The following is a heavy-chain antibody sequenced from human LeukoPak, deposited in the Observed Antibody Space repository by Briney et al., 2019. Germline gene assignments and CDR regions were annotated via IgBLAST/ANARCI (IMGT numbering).Heavy chain of an antibody. CDR2: IYSGGST. D-gene: IGHD2-8*01. CDR1: GFTVSSNY. J-gene: IGHJ3*02. Sequence: GGSLRLPCAASGFTVSSNYMSWVRQAPGKGLEWVSVIYSGGSTNYADSVKGRFTISRDNSKNTLYLQMNSLRAEDTAVYYCESGRLGYCTNGVCYDAFDIWGQGTMVTVSS. CDR3: ESGRLGYCTNGVCYDAFDI. V-gene: IGHV3-53*01.